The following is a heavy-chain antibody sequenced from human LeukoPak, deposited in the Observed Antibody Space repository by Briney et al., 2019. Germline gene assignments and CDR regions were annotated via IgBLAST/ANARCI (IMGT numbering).Heavy chain of an antibody. D-gene: IGHD2-2*01. CDR2: INPNSGGT. CDR1: GYTFTGYY. J-gene: IGHJ4*02. CDR3: ARQLGGVPAALFDY. Sequence: ASVKVSCKASGYTFTGYYMHWVRQAPGQGPKRMAWINPNSGGTNYGQKFQGRGTMTRDTSISTAYMELSRLRSDDTAVYYCARQLGGVPAALFDYWGQGTLVTVSS. V-gene: IGHV1-2*02.